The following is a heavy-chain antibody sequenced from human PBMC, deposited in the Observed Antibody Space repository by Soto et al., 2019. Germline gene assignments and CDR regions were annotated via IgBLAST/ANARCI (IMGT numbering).Heavy chain of an antibody. Sequence: QVQLEQSAPEVKKPGASVKVSCKASGYTFTTYGLSWVRQAPGEGLEWLGWINTHNGNTNYAQNLQGRVFMTADTSTNTAYMELRSLRSDDTAIYYCTREGSAPYYSYGMDAWGQGTTVTVSS. CDR3: TREGSAPYYSYGMDA. V-gene: IGHV1-18*01. D-gene: IGHD3-10*01. J-gene: IGHJ6*02. CDR2: INTHNGNT. CDR1: GYTFTTYG.